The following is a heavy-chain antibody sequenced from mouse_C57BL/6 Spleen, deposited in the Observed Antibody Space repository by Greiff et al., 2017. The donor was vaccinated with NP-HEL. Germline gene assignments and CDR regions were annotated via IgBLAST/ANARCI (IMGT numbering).Heavy chain of an antibody. Sequence: VQLQQSVAELVRPGASVKLSCTASGCNIKNTCMHWVKQRPEQGLEWIGRIDPANGSTKYAPKFKGRATLTADTSSNTAYLQLSRLTSEETAICYCAGDDYSYYNALDNWGHGTSVTVSS. J-gene: IGHJ4*01. V-gene: IGHV14-3*01. D-gene: IGHD2-4*01. CDR2: IDPANGST. CDR3: AGDDYSYYNALDN. CDR1: GCNIKNTC.